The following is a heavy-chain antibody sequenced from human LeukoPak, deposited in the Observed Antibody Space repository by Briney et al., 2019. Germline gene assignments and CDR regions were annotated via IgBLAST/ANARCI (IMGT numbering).Heavy chain of an antibody. D-gene: IGHD2-15*01. J-gene: IGHJ1*01. CDR2: IYHSGST. V-gene: IGHV4-34*01. Sequence: SETLSLTCAVYGGSFSGYYWSWIRQPPGKGLEWIGSIYHSGSTYYNPSLKSRVTISVDTSKNQFSLKLSSVTAADTAVYYCATSGRTGYCSGGSCPPGTEYFQHWGQGTLVTVSS. CDR3: ATSGRTGYCSGGSCPPGTEYFQH. CDR1: GGSFSGYY.